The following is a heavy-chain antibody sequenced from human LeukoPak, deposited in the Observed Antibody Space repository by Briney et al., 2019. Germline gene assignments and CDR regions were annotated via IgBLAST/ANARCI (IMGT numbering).Heavy chain of an antibody. CDR3: AKSGYYYCYDY. CDR1: GFTFSSYA. CDR2: ISGSGGST. J-gene: IGHJ4*02. V-gene: IGHV3-23*01. D-gene: IGHD3-22*01. Sequence: GGSLRLSCAASGFTFSSYAMRWVRQARGKGLEWVSAISGSGGSTYYADSVKGRFTISRDNSKNTLYLQMNSLRAEDTAVYYCAKSGYYYCYDYWGQGTLVTVSS.